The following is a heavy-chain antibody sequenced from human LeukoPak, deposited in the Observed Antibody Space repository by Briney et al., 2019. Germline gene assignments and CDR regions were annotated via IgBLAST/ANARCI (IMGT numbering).Heavy chain of an antibody. D-gene: IGHD3-22*01. J-gene: IGHJ4*02. CDR1: GGSMRNYY. V-gene: IGHV4-59*01. CDR2: IYHSGIT. CDR3: ARSRYYYDTSGYAY. Sequence: PSETLSLTCIVSGGSMRNYYWGWIRQPPGKGPEWIGYIYHSGITGFNPSLKSRASISLDTSKNQFSLKLTSVTAADTAVYYCARSRYYYDTSGYAYWGQGTHVTVSS.